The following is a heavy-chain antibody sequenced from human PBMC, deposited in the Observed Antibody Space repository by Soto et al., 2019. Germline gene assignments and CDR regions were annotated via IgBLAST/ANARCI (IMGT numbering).Heavy chain of an antibody. V-gene: IGHV1-69*01. Sequence: QVQLVQSGAEVKKPGSSVKVSCKASGGTFSSYAISWVRQAPGQGLEWMGGIIPIFGTANYALKFQGRVTITADASTSTAYMALSSLRSEDTAVYYCAREGPYTYNWNSRAFDIWGQGTMVTVSS. CDR1: GGTFSSYA. D-gene: IGHD1-7*01. CDR3: AREGPYTYNWNSRAFDI. CDR2: IIPIFGTA. J-gene: IGHJ3*02.